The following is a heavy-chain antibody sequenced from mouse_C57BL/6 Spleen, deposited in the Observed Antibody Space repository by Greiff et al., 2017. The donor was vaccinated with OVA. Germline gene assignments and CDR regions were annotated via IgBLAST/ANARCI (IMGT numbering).Heavy chain of an antibody. J-gene: IGHJ2*01. D-gene: IGHD2-3*01. CDR1: GYTFTSYT. CDR3: ARDGPVSYYFDY. CDR2: INPSSGYT. V-gene: IGHV1-4*01. Sequence: VQVVESGAELARPGASVKMSCKASGYTFTSYTMHWVKQRPGQGLEWIGYINPSSGYTKYNQKFKDKATLTADKSSSTAYMQLSSLTSEDSAVYYCARDGPVSYYFDYWGQGTTLTVSS.